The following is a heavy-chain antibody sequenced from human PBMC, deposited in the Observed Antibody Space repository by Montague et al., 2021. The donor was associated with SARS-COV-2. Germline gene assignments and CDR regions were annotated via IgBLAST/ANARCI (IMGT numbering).Heavy chain of an antibody. CDR1: GGSISSGGYY. Sequence: TLSLTCTVSGGSISSGGYYWSWIRQHPGKGLEWIGYIYYSGSTNYNPSLKSRVTISVDTSKNQFSLKLSSVTAADTAVYYCARDTRIVGATTRLDYWGQGTLVTVSS. CDR2: IYYSGST. D-gene: IGHD1-26*01. V-gene: IGHV4-31*03. J-gene: IGHJ4*02. CDR3: ARDTRIVGATTRLDY.